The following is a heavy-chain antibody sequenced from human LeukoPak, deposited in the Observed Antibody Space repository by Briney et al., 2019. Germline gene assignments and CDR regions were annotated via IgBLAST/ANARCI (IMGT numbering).Heavy chain of an antibody. J-gene: IGHJ4*02. CDR3: ARGTTWCPLDFDY. Sequence: GGSLRLSCAASGFTFSSYWMHWVRQAPGKGLEWVSTISSTSDSYEYYANSVKGRFTISRDNAKNSLYLQMNSLRAEDTGIYFCARGTTWCPLDFDYWGQGTQVTVSS. V-gene: IGHV3-21*01. CDR1: GFTFSSYW. D-gene: IGHD2-8*01. CDR2: ISSTSDSYE.